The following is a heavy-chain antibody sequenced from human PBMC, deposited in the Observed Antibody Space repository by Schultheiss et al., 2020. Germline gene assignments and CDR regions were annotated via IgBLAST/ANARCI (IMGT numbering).Heavy chain of an antibody. CDR1: GGSISSGGYY. CDR2: IYYSGST. J-gene: IGHJ4*02. CDR3: ARFDGGWSRYNFDY. V-gene: IGHV4-31*03. Sequence: SETLSLTCTVSGGSISSGGYYWSWIRQHPGKGLEWIGYIYYSGSTYYNPSLKSRVTISVDTSKNQFSLKLSSVTAADTAVYYCARFDGGWSRYNFDYWGQGTLVTVSS. D-gene: IGHD6-19*01.